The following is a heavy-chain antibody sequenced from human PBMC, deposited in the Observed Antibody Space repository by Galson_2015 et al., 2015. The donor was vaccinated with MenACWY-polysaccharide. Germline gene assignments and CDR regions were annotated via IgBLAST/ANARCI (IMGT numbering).Heavy chain of an antibody. CDR3: AKDSTDFWSVAGRFDY. J-gene: IGHJ4*02. CDR2: IRSSGTNT. D-gene: IGHD3-3*01. V-gene: IGHV3-23*01. CDR1: GFTFTSYA. Sequence: SLRLSCAASGFTFTSYAMSWVRQAPGKGLEWVSAIRSSGTNTYYADSVKGRFTISRDNSKNTLYLQMNSLRAEDTAVYYCAKDSTDFWSVAGRFDYWGQGTLVTVSS.